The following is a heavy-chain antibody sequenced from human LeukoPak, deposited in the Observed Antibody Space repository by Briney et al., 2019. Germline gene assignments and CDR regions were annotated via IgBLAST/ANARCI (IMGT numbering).Heavy chain of an antibody. CDR3: TRVGYIDEGIDY. J-gene: IGHJ4*02. CDR2: IKQDGSKK. V-gene: IGHV3-7*04. Sequence: GGSLRLSCAASGFTFSSYAMSWVRQAPGKGLEWVANIKQDGSKKSYVDSVKGRFTISRDNAKNSLYLQMNSLRAEDTAIYYCTRVGYIDEGIDYWGQGTLVTVSS. CDR1: GFTFSSYA. D-gene: IGHD5-24*01.